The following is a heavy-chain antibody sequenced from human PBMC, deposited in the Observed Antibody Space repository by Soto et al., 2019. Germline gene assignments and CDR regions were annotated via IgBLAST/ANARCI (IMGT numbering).Heavy chain of an antibody. J-gene: IGHJ3*02. CDR3: AREPITRIVVAIAPGAFDI. CDR2: IIPIFGTA. D-gene: IGHD3-22*01. CDR1: GGTFSSYA. V-gene: IGHV1-69*13. Sequence: SVKVSCKASGGTFSSYAISWVRQAPGQGLEWMGGIIPIFGTANYAQKFQGRVTITADESTSTAYMELSSLRSEDTAVYYCAREPITRIVVAIAPGAFDIWGQGTMVTVSS.